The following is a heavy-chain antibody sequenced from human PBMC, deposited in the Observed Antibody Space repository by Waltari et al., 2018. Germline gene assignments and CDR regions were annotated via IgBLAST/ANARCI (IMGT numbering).Heavy chain of an antibody. CDR1: GGSFSSGNPY. CDR2: MDTSGST. J-gene: IGHJ6*02. V-gene: IGHV4-61*02. Sequence: QVQLQQSGPGLLKPSQTLSLTCAVSGGSFSSGNPYWHWIRQPAGKGLEWSGRMDTSGSTNYNPSLKSRVTISVDTSKNQFSLKLSSVTAADTAINYCARYGYNRDYYYHGMDVWGQGTTVTVSS. D-gene: IGHD5-12*01. CDR3: ARYGYNRDYYYHGMDV.